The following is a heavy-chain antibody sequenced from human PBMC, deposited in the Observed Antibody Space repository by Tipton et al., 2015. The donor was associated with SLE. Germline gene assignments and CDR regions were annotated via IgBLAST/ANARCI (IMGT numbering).Heavy chain of an antibody. CDR1: GGSFSGYY. J-gene: IGHJ6*03. V-gene: IGHV4-34*01. D-gene: IGHD3-3*01. CDR2: INHSGST. Sequence: TLSLTCAVYGGSFSGYYWSWIRQPPGKGLEWIGGINHSGSTNYNPSLKSRVSISVDTSKNQFSLKLSSVTAADTAVYYCARGGFTIFGVVNYYYYMDVWGKGTTVTVSS. CDR3: ARGGFTIFGVVNYYYYMDV.